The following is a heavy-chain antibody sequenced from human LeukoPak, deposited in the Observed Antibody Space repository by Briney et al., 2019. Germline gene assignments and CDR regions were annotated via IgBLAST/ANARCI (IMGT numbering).Heavy chain of an antibody. CDR1: GYTFSIYW. CDR2: IKQDGSET. V-gene: IGHV3-7*01. J-gene: IGHJ4*02. D-gene: IGHD1-26*01. Sequence: GGSLRLSCAASGYTFSIYWMNWVRQAPGKGLEWVANIKQDGSETYYMESVQGRFTISRDNDMNFLYLQLSSLRAEDTAVYYCTRENSGRLSIEYWGQGTLVTVSS. CDR3: TRENSGRLSIEY.